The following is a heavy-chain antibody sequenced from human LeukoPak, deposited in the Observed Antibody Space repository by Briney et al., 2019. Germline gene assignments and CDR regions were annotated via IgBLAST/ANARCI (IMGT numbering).Heavy chain of an antibody. Sequence: GGSLRLSCAASGFTFSSYAMHWVRQAPGKGLEWVAVVSYDGSNKYYADSVKGRFTISRDNSKNTLYLQMNSLRAEDTAVYYCAREITAPTKFDYWGQGTLVTVSS. J-gene: IGHJ4*02. CDR3: AREITAPTKFDY. CDR1: GFTFSSYA. D-gene: IGHD3-10*01. V-gene: IGHV3-30-3*01. CDR2: VSYDGSNK.